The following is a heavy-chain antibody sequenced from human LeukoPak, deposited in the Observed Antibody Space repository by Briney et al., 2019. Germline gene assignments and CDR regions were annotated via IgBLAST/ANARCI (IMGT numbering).Heavy chain of an antibody. D-gene: IGHD4-17*01. Sequence: GGSLRLSCAASGFTVSTNYMNWVRQAPGEGLEWGSHIYSGGSTYYADSVKGRFTISRDNSKNTLYLQMNSLRAEDTAVYYCARDTVTTFRFRDYYYYGMDVWGQGNTVTVSS. V-gene: IGHV3-53*01. J-gene: IGHJ6*02. CDR3: ARDTVTTFRFRDYYYYGMDV. CDR1: GFTVSTNY. CDR2: IYSGGST.